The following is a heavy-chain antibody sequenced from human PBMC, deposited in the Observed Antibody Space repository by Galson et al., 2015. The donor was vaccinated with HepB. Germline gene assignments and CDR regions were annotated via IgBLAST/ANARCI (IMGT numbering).Heavy chain of an antibody. CDR2: ISYGGSNK. V-gene: IGHV3-30*04. D-gene: IGHD6-19*01. J-gene: IGHJ4*02. Sequence: SLRLSCAASGFTFSSYAMHWVRQAPGKGLEWVAVISYGGSNKYYADSVKGRFTISRDNSKNTLYLQMNSLRAEDTAVYYCARGLYYFDYWGQGTLVTVSS. CDR3: ARGLYYFDY. CDR1: GFTFSSYA.